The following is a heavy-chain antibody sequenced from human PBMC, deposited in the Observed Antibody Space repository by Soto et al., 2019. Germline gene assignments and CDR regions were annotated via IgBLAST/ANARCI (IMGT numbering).Heavy chain of an antibody. CDR3: ARGYYDFWSGYPRTDGMDV. D-gene: IGHD3-3*01. CDR2: INPSGGST. V-gene: IGHV1-46*01. Sequence: ASVKVSCKASGYTFTSYYMHWVRQAPGQGLEWMGIINPSGGSTGYAQKFQGRVTMTRDTSTSTVYMELSSLRSEDTAVYYCARGYYDFWSGYPRTDGMDVWGQGTTVTVSS. J-gene: IGHJ6*02. CDR1: GYTFTSYY.